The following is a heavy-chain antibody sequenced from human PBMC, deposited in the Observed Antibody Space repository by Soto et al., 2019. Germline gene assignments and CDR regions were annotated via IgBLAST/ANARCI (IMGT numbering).Heavy chain of an antibody. CDR2: IYHSGST. D-gene: IGHD3-22*01. CDR1: GGSISSSNW. CDR3: ARGPTYYYDSSGPSNFDY. J-gene: IGHJ4*02. V-gene: IGHV4-4*02. Sequence: SETLSLTCAVSGGSISSSNWWSWVRQPPGKGLEWIGEIYHSGSTNYNPSLKSRVTISVDKSKNQFSLKLSSVTAADTAVYYCARGPTYYYDSSGPSNFDYWGQGTLVTVSS.